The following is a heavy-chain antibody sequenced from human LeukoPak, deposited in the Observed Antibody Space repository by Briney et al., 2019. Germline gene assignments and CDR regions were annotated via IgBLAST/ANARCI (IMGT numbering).Heavy chain of an antibody. Sequence: SETLSLTCPVSGGSISSGVYYWSWIRQHPGKGLEWIRDIYYSGSTYYNPSLKSRVTISVDTSKNQFSLKLSSVTAADTAVYYCARGTLSGSQPEIFDYWGQGTLVTVSS. D-gene: IGHD3-22*01. V-gene: IGHV4-31*03. CDR3: ARGTLSGSQPEIFDY. CDR2: IYYSGST. CDR1: GGSISSGVYY. J-gene: IGHJ4*02.